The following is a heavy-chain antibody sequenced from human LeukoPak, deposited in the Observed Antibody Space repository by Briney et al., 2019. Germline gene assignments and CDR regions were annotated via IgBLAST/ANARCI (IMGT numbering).Heavy chain of an antibody. J-gene: IGHJ5*02. D-gene: IGHD1-26*01. Sequence: GGSLRLSCAASGFTFSTYAMSWVRQAPGKGLEWVSGISGSGGGGTYYADSVKGRFTISRDNSKNTLYLQMNSLRAEDTAVYYCAKDYEPLVGVHRWGDWFDPWGQGTLVTVSS. CDR2: ISGSGGGGT. V-gene: IGHV3-23*01. CDR1: GFTFSTYA. CDR3: AKDYEPLVGVHRWGDWFDP.